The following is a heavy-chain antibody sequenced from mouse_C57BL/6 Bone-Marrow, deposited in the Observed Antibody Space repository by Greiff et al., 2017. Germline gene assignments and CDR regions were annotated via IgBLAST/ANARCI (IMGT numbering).Heavy chain of an antibody. V-gene: IGHV1-82*01. D-gene: IGHD1-1*01. CDR1: GYAFSSSW. CDR2: IYPGDGDT. CDR3: ARWDYYGSSFAY. J-gene: IGHJ3*01. Sequence: VQLQQSGPELVKPGASVKISCKASGYAFSSSWMNWVKQRPGKGLEWIGRIYPGDGDTNYNGKFKGQATLTADKSSSTAYMQLSSLTSEDSAVYFCARWDYYGSSFAYWGQGTLVTVSA.